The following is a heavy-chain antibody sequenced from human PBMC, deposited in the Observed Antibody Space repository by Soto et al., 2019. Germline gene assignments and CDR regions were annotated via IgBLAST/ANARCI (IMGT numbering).Heavy chain of an antibody. J-gene: IGHJ4*02. CDR1: GFIFGSYW. D-gene: IGHD1-20*01. CDR2: INNDGSDT. V-gene: IGHV3-74*01. Sequence: PGGSLRLSYAASGFIFGSYWMHWVRQAPGKGLVWVSRINNDGSDTTYADSVKGRFTVSRDNTRNTLYLEMKSLRAEDTAVYYCARDITVTPLYWGQGTLVTVSS. CDR3: ARDITVTPLY.